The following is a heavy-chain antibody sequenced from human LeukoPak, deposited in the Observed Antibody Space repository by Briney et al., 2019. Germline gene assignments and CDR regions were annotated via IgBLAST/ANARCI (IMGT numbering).Heavy chain of an antibody. CDR3: AGDEALGWEPYQFDF. V-gene: IGHV1-69*13. CDR1: GGTFSSYA. Sequence: EASVKVSCKASGGTFSSYAISWVRQAPGQGLEWVGGIIPIFGAANYAQTLQGRVTITADESTSTAYMELSSLRAEDTAVYYCAGDEALGWEPYQFDFWGQGTPVTVSS. CDR2: IIPIFGAA. J-gene: IGHJ4*02. D-gene: IGHD1-26*01.